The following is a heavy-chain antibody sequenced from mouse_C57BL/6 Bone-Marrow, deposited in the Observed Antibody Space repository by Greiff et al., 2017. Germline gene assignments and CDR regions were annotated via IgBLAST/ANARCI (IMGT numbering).Heavy chain of an antibody. CDR3: ARRDLLCPYYFDN. J-gene: IGHJ2*01. D-gene: IGHD2-1*01. V-gene: IGHV1-53*01. CDR1: GYTFTSYW. Sequence: QVQLQQPGTELVKPGASVKLSCKASGYTFTSYWMHWVKPRPGQGLEWIGNINPSYGGTNYNEKFKSKDTLTVDKSSSTAYMQLSSLTSKDSAVYYCARRDLLCPYYFDNWGQGTTLTVPS. CDR2: INPSYGGT.